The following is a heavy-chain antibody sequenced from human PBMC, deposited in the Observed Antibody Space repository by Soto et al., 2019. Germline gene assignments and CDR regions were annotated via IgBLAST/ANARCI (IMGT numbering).Heavy chain of an antibody. D-gene: IGHD5-18*01. Sequence: ASVKVSCKASGFTFTSSAMQWVRQARGQRLEWIGWIVVGSGNTNYAQKFQERVTITRDMSTSTAYMELSSLRSEDTAVYYCAADHRRRSYQLEDGNWNYYYYMDVWGKGTTVTVSS. CDR1: GFTFTSSA. J-gene: IGHJ6*03. V-gene: IGHV1-58*02. CDR2: IVVGSGNT. CDR3: AADHRRRSYQLEDGNWNYYYYMDV.